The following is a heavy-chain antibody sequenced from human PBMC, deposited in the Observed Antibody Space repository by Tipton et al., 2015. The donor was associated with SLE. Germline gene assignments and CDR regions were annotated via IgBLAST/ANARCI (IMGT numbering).Heavy chain of an antibody. CDR2: IRYDGSNK. J-gene: IGHJ3*02. CDR3: AKDIHPGQNAFDI. Sequence: GSLRLSCAASGLTFSSYGMHWVRQAPGKGLEWVAFIRYDGSNKYYADSVKGRFTISRDNSKNTLYLQMNSLRAEDTAVYYCAKDIHPGQNAFDIWGQGTMVTVSS. V-gene: IGHV3-30*02. CDR1: GLTFSSYG. D-gene: IGHD2-21*01.